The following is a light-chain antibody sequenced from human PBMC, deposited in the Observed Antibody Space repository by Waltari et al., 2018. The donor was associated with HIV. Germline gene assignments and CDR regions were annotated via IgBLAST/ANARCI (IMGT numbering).Light chain of an antibody. V-gene: IGLV3-1*01. CDR3: QVWDTSAARYV. Sequence: SYELTQPTSVSVSPGQTAIITCSGDNLGEKFASWYQQKPGQSPVLVIFQDKKRTSGLPGRFSASNSGNRATLTISGTQALDEADYYCQVWDTSAARYVFGTGTKVTVL. CDR1: NLGEKF. CDR2: QDK. J-gene: IGLJ1*01.